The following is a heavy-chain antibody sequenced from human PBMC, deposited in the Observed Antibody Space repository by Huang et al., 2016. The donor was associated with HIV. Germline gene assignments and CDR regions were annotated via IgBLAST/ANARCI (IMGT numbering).Heavy chain of an antibody. CDR3: TTDRDYGDYVADAFDI. CDR1: GFTFSNAW. J-gene: IGHJ3*02. CDR2: IKSKTEGGTT. Sequence: EVQLVESGGGLVKPGGSLRLSCAASGFTFSNAWMSWVHQAPGKGLEWVGRIKSKTEGGTTDYAAPVKGRFTISRDDSKNTLYLQMNTLKTEDTAVYYCTTDRDYGDYVADAFDIWGQGTMVTVSS. V-gene: IGHV3-15*01. D-gene: IGHD4-17*01.